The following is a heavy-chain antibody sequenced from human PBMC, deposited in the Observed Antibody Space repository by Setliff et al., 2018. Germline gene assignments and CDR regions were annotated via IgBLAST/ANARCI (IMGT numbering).Heavy chain of an antibody. CDR2: IKPDGSET. J-gene: IGHJ4*02. D-gene: IGHD1-26*01. Sequence: GGSLILSCVASGFTFDNYWMGWVRQPPGKGLEWVASIKPDGSETYYVDSVKGRFTVSRDNPKNSLYLQMSSLRAEDTAIYYCTRDRGGASTRDHWGQGTLVTVSS. CDR3: TRDRGGASTRDH. CDR1: GFTFDNYW. V-gene: IGHV3-7*03.